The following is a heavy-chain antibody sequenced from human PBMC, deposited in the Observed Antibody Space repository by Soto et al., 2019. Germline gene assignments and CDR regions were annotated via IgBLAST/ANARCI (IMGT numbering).Heavy chain of an antibody. Sequence: SETLSLTCTVSGGSISSYYWSWIREPPGKGLDLIGYIYYTGSTNYNASLKSRVTISVDMSKYQLSLRLNSVTAADTAVYYCARGPGQYYDFPWGQGTLGTVSS. CDR1: GGSISSYY. V-gene: IGHV4-59*01. CDR2: IYYTGST. D-gene: IGHD3-3*01. CDR3: ARGPGQYYDFP. J-gene: IGHJ5*02.